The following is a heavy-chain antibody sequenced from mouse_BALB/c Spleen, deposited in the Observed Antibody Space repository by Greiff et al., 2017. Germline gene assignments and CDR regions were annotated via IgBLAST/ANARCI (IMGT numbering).Heavy chain of an antibody. Sequence: VMLVESGPGLVAPSQSLSITCTVSGFSLTSYGVHWVRQPPGKGLEWLGVIWAGGSTNYNSALMSRLSISKDNSKSQVFLKMNSLQTDDTAMYYCARDEGWLLPFAYWGQGTLVTVSA. CDR3: ARDEGWLLPFAY. D-gene: IGHD2-3*01. CDR2: IWAGGST. V-gene: IGHV2-9*02. CDR1: GFSLTSYG. J-gene: IGHJ3*01.